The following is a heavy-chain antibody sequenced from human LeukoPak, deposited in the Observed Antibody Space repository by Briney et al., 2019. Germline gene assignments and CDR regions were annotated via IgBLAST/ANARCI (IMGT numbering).Heavy chain of an antibody. V-gene: IGHV3-48*04. CDR1: GFAFSSYW. Sequence: GGSLRLSCAASGFAFSSYWMNWVRQAPGKGLEWVSYISSSGSTIYYADSVKGRFTISRDNAKNSLYLQMNSLRAEDTAVYYCAELGITMIGGVWGKGTTVTISP. D-gene: IGHD3-10*02. J-gene: IGHJ6*04. CDR2: ISSSGSTI. CDR3: AELGITMIGGV.